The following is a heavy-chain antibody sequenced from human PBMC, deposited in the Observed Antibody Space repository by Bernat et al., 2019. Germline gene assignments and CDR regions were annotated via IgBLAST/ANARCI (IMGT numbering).Heavy chain of an antibody. J-gene: IGHJ4*02. CDR1: GFTFSSYG. CDR3: ASSSYYDPDY. Sequence: VQLVESGGGVVQPGRSLRLSCAASGFTFSSYGMHWVRQAPGKGLEWVAVIWFDGGKKLSADSVKGRFTISRDNAKNSLYLQMNSLRAEDTAVYYCASSSYYDPDYWGQGTLVTVSS. V-gene: IGHV3-33*03. CDR2: IWFDGGKK. D-gene: IGHD3-22*01.